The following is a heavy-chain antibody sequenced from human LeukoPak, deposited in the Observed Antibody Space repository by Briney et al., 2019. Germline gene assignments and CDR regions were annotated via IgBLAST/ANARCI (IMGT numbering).Heavy chain of an antibody. CDR2: ISSGSTTI. D-gene: IGHD1-1*01. CDR1: GFTFSTYE. J-gene: IGHJ4*02. V-gene: IGHV3-48*02. CDR3: ARANWNDFDY. Sequence: PGGSLRLSCAASGFTFSTYEINWVRQAPGKGLEWVSYISSGSTTIYSTDSVKGRFTISRDNAKKSLYLQMNSLRDEDTAVYYCARANWNDFDYWGQGTLVTVSS.